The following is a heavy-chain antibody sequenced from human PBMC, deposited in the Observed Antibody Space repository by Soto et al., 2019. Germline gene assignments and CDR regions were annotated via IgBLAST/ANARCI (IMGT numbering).Heavy chain of an antibody. CDR2: ISSSSSTI. Sequence: HPGGSLRISCAASGFTFSSYSINLVRQAPGKGLEWVSYISSSSSTIYYADSVKGRFTISRDNAKNSLYLQMNSLRAEDTAVYYCAREYCDFWSGYFDNRPNAFDIWGQGTMVTVSS. J-gene: IGHJ3*02. CDR1: GFTFSSYS. CDR3: AREYCDFWSGYFDNRPNAFDI. V-gene: IGHV3-48*01. D-gene: IGHD3-3*01.